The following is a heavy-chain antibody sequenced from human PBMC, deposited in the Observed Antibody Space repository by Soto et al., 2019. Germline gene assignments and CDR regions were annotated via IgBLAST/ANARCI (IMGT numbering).Heavy chain of an antibody. CDR1: GFTFSGHG. V-gene: IGHV3-33*01. CDR3: ARDLSYGSLDFDY. D-gene: IGHD3-10*01. CDR2: IWHDGSKQ. Sequence: QVQLVESGGGVVQPGRSLRLSCAASGFTFSGHGMHWVRQAPGKGLEWVALIWHDGSKQNYADSVKGRFTISKDNSKNTLYLQMDSLRVEDTAVFYCARDLSYGSLDFDYWGQGTVVTVSS. J-gene: IGHJ4*02.